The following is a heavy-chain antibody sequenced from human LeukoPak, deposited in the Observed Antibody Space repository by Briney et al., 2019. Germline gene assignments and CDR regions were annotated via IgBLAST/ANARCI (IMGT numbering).Heavy chain of an antibody. J-gene: IGHJ4*02. V-gene: IGHV3-30-3*01. D-gene: IGHD3-10*01. CDR3: ARRKRDGSVY. Sequence: GGSLRLSCAASGFTFSSYAMHWVRQAPGKGLEWVAVISYDGSNKYYADSVKGRFTISRDNSKNTLYLQMNSLRAEDTAVYYCARRKRDGSVYWGQGTLVTVSS. CDR2: ISYDGSNK. CDR1: GFTFSSYA.